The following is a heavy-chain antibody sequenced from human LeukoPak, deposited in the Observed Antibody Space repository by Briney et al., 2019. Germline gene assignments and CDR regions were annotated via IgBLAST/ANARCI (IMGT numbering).Heavy chain of an antibody. Sequence: SETLSLTCTVSGGSISTYYWSWVRQPPGKGLEWIGHIYYSGSTNYNPSLKSRVTISVDTSKNQFSLKLSSVTAADTAVYYCARDSGSYYSSDAFDIWGQGTMVTVSS. D-gene: IGHD1-26*01. CDR3: ARDSGSYYSSDAFDI. CDR1: GGSISTYY. J-gene: IGHJ3*02. V-gene: IGHV4-59*01. CDR2: IYYSGST.